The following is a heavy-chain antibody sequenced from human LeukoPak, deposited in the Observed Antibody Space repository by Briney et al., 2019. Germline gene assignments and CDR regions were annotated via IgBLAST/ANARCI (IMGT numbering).Heavy chain of an antibody. J-gene: IGHJ4*02. CDR2: INPNSGGT. CDR3: VRDAVGAIRFFDY. V-gene: IGHV1-2*02. D-gene: IGHD1-26*01. Sequence: ASVKVSCKASGYTFTGYYMHWVRQAPGQGLEWMGWINPNSGGTNYAQKFQGRVTMTRDTSISTAYMELSRLRSDDTAVYYCVRDAVGAIRFFDYWGQGTLVTVSS. CDR1: GYTFTGYY.